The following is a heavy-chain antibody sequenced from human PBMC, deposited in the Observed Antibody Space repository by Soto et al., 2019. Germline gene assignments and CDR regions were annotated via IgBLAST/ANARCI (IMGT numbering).Heavy chain of an antibody. D-gene: IGHD5-12*01. Sequence: SETLSLTCAVSGGYIVSGGYSWSWIRQPPGKGLEWIGTAYPRGSTYYDPSLKSRVTISVDTSKNQFSLKLSSVTAADTAVYYCARGFRRYSGYDSPRGYYGMDVWGQGTTVTVSS. CDR2: AYPRGST. CDR1: GGYIVSGGYS. CDR3: ARGFRRYSGYDSPRGYYGMDV. V-gene: IGHV4-30-2*01. J-gene: IGHJ6*02.